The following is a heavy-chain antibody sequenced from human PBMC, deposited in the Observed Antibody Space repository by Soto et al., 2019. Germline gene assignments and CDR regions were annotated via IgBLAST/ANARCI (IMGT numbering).Heavy chain of an antibody. CDR2: IKSKTDGGTT. J-gene: IGHJ3*02. CDR1: GFTFSNAW. CDR3: TTDFYYDSSGTNDAFDI. Sequence: EVQLVESGGGLVKPGGSLRLSCAASGFTFSNAWMNWVRQAPGKGLEWVGRIKSKTDGGTTDYAAPVKGRFTISRDDSKNTLYLQMNSLKTEDTAVYYCTTDFYYDSSGTNDAFDIWGQGTMVTVSS. V-gene: IGHV3-15*07. D-gene: IGHD3-22*01.